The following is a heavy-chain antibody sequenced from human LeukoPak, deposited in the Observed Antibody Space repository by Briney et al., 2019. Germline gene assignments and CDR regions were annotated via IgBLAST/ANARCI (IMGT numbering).Heavy chain of an antibody. Sequence: GGSLRLSCAASGFTFSSYTMNWVRQAPGKGLEWVSVIYSGGSTYYADSVKGRFTISRDNAKNTLYRQMKSLRGEDTAVYYCGNVARFDYYYYMDVWGKGTTVTVSS. CDR3: GNVARFDYYYYMDV. CDR2: IYSGGST. D-gene: IGHD5-12*01. V-gene: IGHV3-66*01. CDR1: GFTFSSYT. J-gene: IGHJ6*03.